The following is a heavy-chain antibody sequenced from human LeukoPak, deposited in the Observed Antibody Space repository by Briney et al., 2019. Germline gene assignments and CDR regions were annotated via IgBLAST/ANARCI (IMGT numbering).Heavy chain of an antibody. V-gene: IGHV3-64*01. CDR2: VSSNGGRT. Sequence: GGSLRLSRETSGFTFSSYGMRWVRQAPGKGLEYVAAVSSNGGRTYYANSVKGRFSISRDNSRNTLYLQMGSLRAEDTAVYYCARDHEVYRGAFDIWGQGTMVTVSS. CDR1: GFTFSSYG. J-gene: IGHJ3*02. CDR3: ARDHEVYRGAFDI. D-gene: IGHD4-11*01.